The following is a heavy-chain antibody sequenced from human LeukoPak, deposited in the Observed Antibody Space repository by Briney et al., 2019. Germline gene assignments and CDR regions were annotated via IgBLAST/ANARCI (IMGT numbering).Heavy chain of an antibody. Sequence: SEALSLTCTVSGGSISSGSYYWSWIRQPAGKGLEWIGRIYTSGSTNYNPSLKSRVTISVDTSKNQFSLKLSSVTAADTAVYYCARGGESYKTVWFGELPTGWFDPWGQGTLVTVSS. CDR1: GGSISSGSYY. CDR2: IYTSGST. V-gene: IGHV4-61*02. J-gene: IGHJ5*02. D-gene: IGHD3-10*01. CDR3: ARGGESYKTVWFGELPTGWFDP.